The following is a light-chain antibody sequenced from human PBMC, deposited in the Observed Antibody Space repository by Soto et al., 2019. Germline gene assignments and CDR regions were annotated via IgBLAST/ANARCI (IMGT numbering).Light chain of an antibody. Sequence: EIVLTQSPGTLSLSPGERATLSCRASQSVSNSYLAWYQQKPGQAPRLLIYGAFTRATGIPARFSGSGSGTDFALTISRLETDDSAVYYCQQYGGSPQTFGQGTKVDIK. J-gene: IGKJ1*01. CDR1: QSVSNSY. CDR2: GAF. V-gene: IGKV3-20*01. CDR3: QQYGGSPQT.